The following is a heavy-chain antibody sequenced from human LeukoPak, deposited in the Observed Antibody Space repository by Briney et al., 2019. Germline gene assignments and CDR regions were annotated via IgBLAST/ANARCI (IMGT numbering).Heavy chain of an antibody. J-gene: IGHJ5*02. V-gene: IGHV4-34*01. Sequence: KPSETLSLTCAVYGGSFSGYYWSWIRQPPGKGLEWIGEINHSGSTNYNPSLKSRVTISVDTSKNQFSLKLSSVTAADTAVYYCATMIVATTESWFDPWGQGTLVTVSS. CDR1: GGSFSGYY. CDR2: INHSGST. CDR3: ATMIVATTESWFDP. D-gene: IGHD5-12*01.